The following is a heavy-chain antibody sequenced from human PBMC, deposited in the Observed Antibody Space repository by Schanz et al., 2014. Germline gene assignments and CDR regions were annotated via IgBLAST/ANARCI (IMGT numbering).Heavy chain of an antibody. D-gene: IGHD3-10*01. CDR1: GFTVSSNF. CDR3: AKDVRDFSGSGASYTLDPYGMDV. CDR2: FYSGGST. Sequence: EVQLLESGGALEQPGGSLRLSCAATGFTVSSNFVSWVRQAPGKGLEWVSVFYSGGSTYYADSVKGRFTISRDNSKNTVFLQMNSLRSEDTAVYYCAKDVRDFSGSGASYTLDPYGMDVWGQGTTVAVSS. J-gene: IGHJ6*02. V-gene: IGHV3-66*02.